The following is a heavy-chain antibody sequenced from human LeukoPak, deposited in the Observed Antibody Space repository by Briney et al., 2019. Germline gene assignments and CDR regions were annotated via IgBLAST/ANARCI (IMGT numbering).Heavy chain of an antibody. CDR2: IIPILGIA. V-gene: IGHV1-69*04. J-gene: IGHJ2*01. CDR3: ARDTDLVGYFDL. D-gene: IGHD6-6*01. CDR1: GGTFSSYA. Sequence: EASVKVSCKASGGTFSSYAISWVRQAPGQGLEWMGRIIPILGIANYAQKFQGRVTITADKSTSTAYMELSSLRSEDTAVYYCARDTDLVGYFDLWGRGTLVTVSS.